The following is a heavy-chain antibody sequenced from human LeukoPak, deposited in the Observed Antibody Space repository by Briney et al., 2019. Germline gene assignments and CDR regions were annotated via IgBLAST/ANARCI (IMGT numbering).Heavy chain of an antibody. CDR3: ARSSDSQGSKRALGHY. CDR1: GGSISSNSHY. Sequence: PSETLSLTCTVSGGSISSNSHYWGWIRQPPGRGLEWIESIYSSGTTYYNPSLRSRLTISADTSKNLFSLKLGSVAAADTAVYYCARSSDSQGSKRALGHYWGQGTLVTVSS. CDR2: IYSSGTT. J-gene: IGHJ4*02. D-gene: IGHD2-21*01. V-gene: IGHV4-39*01.